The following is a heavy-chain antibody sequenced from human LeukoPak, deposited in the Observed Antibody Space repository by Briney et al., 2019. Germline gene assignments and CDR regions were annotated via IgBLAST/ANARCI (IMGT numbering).Heavy chain of an antibody. Sequence: PGGSLRLSCAASGFTVSSNYMSWVRQAPGKGLEWVSVIYSGGSTYYADSVKGRFTISRDNSKNTLYLQMNSLRAEDTAVYYCAKDPWGIYDPAGYWGQGTLVTVSS. D-gene: IGHD3-22*01. CDR1: GFTVSSNY. CDR2: IYSGGST. J-gene: IGHJ4*02. CDR3: AKDPWGIYDPAGY. V-gene: IGHV3-53*01.